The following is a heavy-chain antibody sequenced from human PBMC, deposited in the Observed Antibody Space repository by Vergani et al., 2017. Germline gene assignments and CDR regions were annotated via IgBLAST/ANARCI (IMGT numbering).Heavy chain of an antibody. V-gene: IGHV1-69*13. D-gene: IGHD2-2*01. Sequence: QVQLVQSGAEVKKPASSVKVSCKASGGTFSSYVLSWVRPAPGPGIEWMGGIIPIFGTANYAQKFQGRVTITADESTGTAYMELSSLRSEETAVYYCATHCSSPTSTEYYYYYMDVWGKGTTVTVSS. CDR1: GGTFSSYV. J-gene: IGHJ6*03. CDR3: ATHCSSPTSTEYYYYYMDV. CDR2: IIPIFGTA.